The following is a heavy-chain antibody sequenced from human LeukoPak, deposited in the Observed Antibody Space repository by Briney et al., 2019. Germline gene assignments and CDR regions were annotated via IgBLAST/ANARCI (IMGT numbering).Heavy chain of an antibody. V-gene: IGHV1-2*02. Sequence: ASVRVSCKTSGYTFTGYYLHWVRQAPGQRPEWMGRIDPDSGGTHYGQKFQGRVTVTRDTSITTVYMELSGLTSDDTAVYYCARVPGPYTTSRFDFWGQGTLVTVSS. CDR3: ARVPGPYTTSRFDF. J-gene: IGHJ4*02. CDR2: IDPDSGGT. D-gene: IGHD2-2*02. CDR1: GYTFTGYY.